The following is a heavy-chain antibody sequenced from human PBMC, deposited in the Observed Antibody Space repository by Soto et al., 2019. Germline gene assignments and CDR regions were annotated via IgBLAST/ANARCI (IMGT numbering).Heavy chain of an antibody. Sequence: EVQLVESGGGLVQPGGSLTVSCAASGFTFSSYSMNWVRQAPGKGLEWVSSISSSSDYIYYADSVKGRFTISRDNAKNSLYLQMNSLRAEDTAVYYCARVHYYDSSGYLHWGQGTLVTVSS. V-gene: IGHV3-21*01. CDR3: ARVHYYDSSGYLH. J-gene: IGHJ4*02. CDR1: GFTFSSYS. CDR2: ISSSSDYI. D-gene: IGHD3-22*01.